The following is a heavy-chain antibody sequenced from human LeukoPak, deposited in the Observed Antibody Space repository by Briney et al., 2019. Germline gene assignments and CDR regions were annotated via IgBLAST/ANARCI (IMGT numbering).Heavy chain of an antibody. CDR1: GYTFTSYA. CDR2: ISAYNGNT. J-gene: IGHJ6*03. CDR3: ARSKTGYYYMDV. Sequence: ASVKVSCKASGYTFTSYAMNWVRQAPGQGLEWMGWISAYNGNTNYAQKLQGRVTMTTDTSTSTAYMELRSLRSDDTAVYYCARSKTGYYYMDVWGKGTTVTISS. V-gene: IGHV1-18*01. D-gene: IGHD3-9*01.